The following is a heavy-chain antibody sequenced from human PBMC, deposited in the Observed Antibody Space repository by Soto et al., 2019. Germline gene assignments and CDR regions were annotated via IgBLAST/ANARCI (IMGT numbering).Heavy chain of an antibody. CDR1: GFTFDDYA. CDR3: AKEMGAYYYDSSGYNYFDS. J-gene: IGHJ4*02. Sequence: GGSLRLSCAASGFTFDDYAMHWVRQAPGKGLEWVSGISWNSGSIGYADSVKGRFTISRDNAKNSLYLQMNSLRAGDTALYYFAKEMGAYYYDSSGYNYFDSWGKGPRATV. V-gene: IGHV3-9*01. CDR2: ISWNSGSI. D-gene: IGHD3-22*01.